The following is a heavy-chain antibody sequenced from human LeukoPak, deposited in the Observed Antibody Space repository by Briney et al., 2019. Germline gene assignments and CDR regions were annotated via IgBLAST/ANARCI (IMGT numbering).Heavy chain of an antibody. V-gene: IGHV1-8*01. CDR3: ARGGGYYYDSSLPIG. CDR1: GYTFTSYD. Sequence: GASVKVSCKASGYTFTSYDINWVRQATGQGLEWMGWMNPNSGNTGYAQKFQGRVTMTGNNSISTAYMELSSLRSEDTAVYYCARGGGYYYDSSLPIGWGQGTLVTVSS. CDR2: MNPNSGNT. J-gene: IGHJ4*02. D-gene: IGHD3-22*01.